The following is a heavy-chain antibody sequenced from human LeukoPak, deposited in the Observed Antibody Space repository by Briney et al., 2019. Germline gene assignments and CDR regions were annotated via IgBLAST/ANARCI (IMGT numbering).Heavy chain of an antibody. V-gene: IGHV4-59*11. CDR3: ARDLITVSKGFDI. CDR1: GDSFSSHY. CDR2: ISYRGST. D-gene: IGHD4-17*01. J-gene: IGHJ3*02. Sequence: PSETLSLTCTVSGDSFSSHYWTWIRQPPGKGLEWIGYISYRGSTNYNPSLKSRVTISIDTSKNRFSLKLSSVTAADTAVYYCARDLITVSKGFDIWGQGTMVSVSS.